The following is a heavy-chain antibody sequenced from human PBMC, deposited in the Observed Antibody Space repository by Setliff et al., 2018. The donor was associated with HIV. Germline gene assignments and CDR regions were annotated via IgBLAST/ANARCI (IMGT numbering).Heavy chain of an antibody. J-gene: IGHJ4*02. CDR3: VRDAVDSAGDY. Sequence: SETLSLTCAVYGGSFSDYYWGWVRQPPGKGPEWIGSIDHSGKTFYKSSLKSRVTISVDTSKNTFSLRLTSMTAADTAVYYCVRDAVDSAGDYWGQGKVVTVSS. CDR2: IDHSGKT. CDR1: GGSFSDYY. V-gene: IGHV4-38-2*01. D-gene: IGHD6-25*01.